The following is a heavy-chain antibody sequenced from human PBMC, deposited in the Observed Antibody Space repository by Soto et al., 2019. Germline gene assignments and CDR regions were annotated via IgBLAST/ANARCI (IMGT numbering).Heavy chain of an antibody. J-gene: IGHJ4*02. V-gene: IGHV4-39*01. CDR1: GGSISSSHY. CDR2: VFYSGSP. Sequence: QLQLQESGPGLVKSSETLSLTCTVSGGSISSSHYWGWIRQPPGKGLEWIGSVFYSGSPYYSPSFKSRITLSVDTSNNQFSLRVRSLTATDTAVYFCARHYNTGAFFDYWGQGNLVTVSS. CDR3: ARHYNTGAFFDY. D-gene: IGHD1-20*01.